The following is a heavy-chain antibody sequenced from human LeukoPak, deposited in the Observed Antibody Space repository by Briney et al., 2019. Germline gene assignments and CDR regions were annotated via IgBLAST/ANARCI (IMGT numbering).Heavy chain of an antibody. D-gene: IGHD4-23*01. CDR2: INPSGGST. CDR3: ARLAAGGNPYKGLDY. J-gene: IGHJ4*02. CDR1: GYTFTSYY. Sequence: GASVKVSCKASGYTFTSYYMHWVRQAPGQGLEWMGIINPSGGSTSYAQKFQGRVTMTRDMSTSTVYMELSSLRSEDTAVYYCARLAAGGNPYKGLDYWGQGTLVTVFS. V-gene: IGHV1-46*01.